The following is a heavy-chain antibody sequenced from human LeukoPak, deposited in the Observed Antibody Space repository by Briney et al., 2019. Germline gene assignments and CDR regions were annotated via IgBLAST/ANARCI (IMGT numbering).Heavy chain of an antibody. J-gene: IGHJ5*02. V-gene: IGHV3-9*01. CDR2: ISWNSGSI. D-gene: IGHD3-22*01. CDR1: GFTFDDYA. CDR3: AKDLYYYDSSGYYR. Sequence: RGRSLRLSCAASGFTFDDYAMHWVRQAPGKGLEWVSGISWNSGSIGYADSVKGRFTISRDNAKNSLYLQMNSLRAEDTALYYCAKDLYYYDSSGYYRWGQGTLVTVSS.